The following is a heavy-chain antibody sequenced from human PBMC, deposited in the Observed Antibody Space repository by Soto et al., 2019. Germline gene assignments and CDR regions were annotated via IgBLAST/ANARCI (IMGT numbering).Heavy chain of an antibody. CDR1: GDSISSGGYY. J-gene: IGHJ6*02. V-gene: IGHV4-31*03. Sequence: QVQLQESGPGLVKPSQTLSLTCTVSGDSISSGGYYWSWIRQHPGKGLEWIGYIYYSGSTYYNPSLTXRXTXSXHTSKNQFSLKLSSVTAADTAVYYCAASCVACGGFNYYGMDVWGQGTTVTVSS. CDR3: AASCVACGGFNYYGMDV. D-gene: IGHD2-21*01. CDR2: IYYSGST.